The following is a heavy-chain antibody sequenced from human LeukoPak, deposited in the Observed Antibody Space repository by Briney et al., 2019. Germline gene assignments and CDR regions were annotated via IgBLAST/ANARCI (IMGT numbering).Heavy chain of an antibody. CDR3: ARVYSFGSVSVDDAFDI. Sequence: SETLSLTCAVYGGSFSGYYWSWIRQPPGKGLEWIGEINHSGSTNYNPSLKSRVTISVDASKNQFSLKLSSVTAADTAVYYCARVYSFGSVSVDDAFDIWGQGTMVTVSS. V-gene: IGHV4-34*01. D-gene: IGHD5-18*01. J-gene: IGHJ3*02. CDR1: GGSFSGYY. CDR2: INHSGST.